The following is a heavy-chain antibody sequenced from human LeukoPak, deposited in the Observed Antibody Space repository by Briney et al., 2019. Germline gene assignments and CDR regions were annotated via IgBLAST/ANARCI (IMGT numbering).Heavy chain of an antibody. CDR1: GFTFSSYA. CDR3: AKDTTAWWYHRAYMDV. J-gene: IGHJ6*03. CDR2: ISGSGDTT. Sequence: TGGSLRLSCAASGFTFSSYAMSWVRQAPGGGLEWVSAISGSGDTTYHADSVKGRSTISRDNSENRLSLQMDSLRAEDTAVYFCAKDTTAWWYHRAYMDVWGKGTTVTVSS. V-gene: IGHV3-23*01. D-gene: IGHD2-15*01.